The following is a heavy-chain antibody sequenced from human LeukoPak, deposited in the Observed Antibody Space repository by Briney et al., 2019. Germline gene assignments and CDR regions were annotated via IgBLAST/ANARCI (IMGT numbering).Heavy chain of an antibody. CDR3: ARGPHGDYKDY. J-gene: IGHJ4*02. CDR2: ISSSSSYI. Sequence: GGSLRLSCAASGFTFSSYSMNWVRRAPGRGLEWVSSISSSSSYIYYADSVKGRFTISRDNAKNSLYLQMNSLRAEDTAVYYCARGPHGDYKDYWGQGTLVTVSS. D-gene: IGHD4-17*01. V-gene: IGHV3-21*01. CDR1: GFTFSSYS.